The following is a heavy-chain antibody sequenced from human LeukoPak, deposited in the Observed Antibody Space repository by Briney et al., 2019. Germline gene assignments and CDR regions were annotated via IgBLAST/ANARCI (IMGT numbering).Heavy chain of an antibody. D-gene: IGHD1-26*01. J-gene: IGHJ1*01. CDR3: AGDKIVGPSDFQH. CDR2: IKQDGSEK. CDR1: GFTFSSYW. V-gene: IGHV3-7*01. Sequence: GGSLRLSCVASGFTFSSYWMSWVRQAPGKGLEWVANIKQDGSEKYYVDSVKGRFTISRDNAKNSLYLQMNSLRAEDTAVYYCAGDKIVGPSDFQHWGQGTLVTVSS.